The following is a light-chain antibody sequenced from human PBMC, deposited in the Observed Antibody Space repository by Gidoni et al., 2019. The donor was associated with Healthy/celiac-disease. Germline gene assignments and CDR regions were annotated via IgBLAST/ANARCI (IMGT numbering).Light chain of an antibody. J-gene: IGLJ1*01. CDR2: EVS. CDR1: SSDVGGYNY. Sequence: QSALTQPAPVSGSPGTSSTISCPGTSSDVGGYNYVSWYQQHPGKAPKLMIYEVSNRPSGVSNRFSGSKSGNTASLTISGLQAEDEADDYCSSYTSSSTLGVFGTGTKVTVL. V-gene: IGLV2-14*01. CDR3: SSYTSSSTLGV.